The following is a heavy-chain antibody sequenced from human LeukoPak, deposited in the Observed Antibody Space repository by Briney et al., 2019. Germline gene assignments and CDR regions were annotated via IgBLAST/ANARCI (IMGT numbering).Heavy chain of an antibody. J-gene: IGHJ4*02. CDR3: ARGRDTAMVTYFDY. Sequence: GGSLRLSCAASGFTFSSYAMHWVRQAPGKGLEYVSAISSNGGSTYYANSVKGRFTISRDNSKNTLYLQMGSLRAEDMAVYYCARGRDTAMVTYFDYWGQGILVTVSS. D-gene: IGHD5-18*01. V-gene: IGHV3-64*01. CDR1: GFTFSSYA. CDR2: ISSNGGST.